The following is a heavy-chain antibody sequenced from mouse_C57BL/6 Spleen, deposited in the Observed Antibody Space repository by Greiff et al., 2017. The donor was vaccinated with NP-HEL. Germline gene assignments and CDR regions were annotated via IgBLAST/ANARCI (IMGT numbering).Heavy chain of an antibody. J-gene: IGHJ4*01. CDR2: INPNNGGT. D-gene: IGHD2-12*01. Sequence: EVQLQQSGPELVKPGASVKISCKASGYTFTDYYMNWVKQSHGKSLEWIGDINPNNGGTSYNQKFKGKATLTVDKSSSTAYMELRSLTSEDSAVYYCYDGDAMDYWGQGTSVTVSS. CDR3: YDGDAMDY. V-gene: IGHV1-26*01. CDR1: GYTFTDYY.